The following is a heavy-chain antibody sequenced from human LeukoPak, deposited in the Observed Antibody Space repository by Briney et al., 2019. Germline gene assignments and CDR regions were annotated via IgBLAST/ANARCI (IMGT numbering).Heavy chain of an antibody. J-gene: IGHJ4*02. V-gene: IGHV3-23*01. Sequence: PGGSLRLSCAASGFTFSTYGMTWVRQAPGKGLEWVSSIGVSDDSTFYADSVKGRFTISRDNSKNTVYLQVSGLRTEDTAIYYCAKDRLLNCRGDCYIFDNWGQGTQVTVSS. CDR1: GFTFSTYG. D-gene: IGHD2-21*02. CDR3: AKDRLLNCRGDCYIFDN. CDR2: IGVSDDST.